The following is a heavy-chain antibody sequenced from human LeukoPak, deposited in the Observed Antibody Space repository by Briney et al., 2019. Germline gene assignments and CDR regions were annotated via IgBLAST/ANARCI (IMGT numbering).Heavy chain of an antibody. Sequence: PSETLSLTCTVSGYSISSGYYWGWIRQPPGKGLEWIGSIYHSGSTYYNPSLKSRVTISVDTSKNQFSLKLSSVTAADTAVYYCARDLQQLVFEPWGQGTLVTVSS. V-gene: IGHV4-38-2*02. CDR2: IYHSGST. J-gene: IGHJ5*02. CDR3: ARDLQQLVFEP. D-gene: IGHD6-13*01. CDR1: GYSISSGYY.